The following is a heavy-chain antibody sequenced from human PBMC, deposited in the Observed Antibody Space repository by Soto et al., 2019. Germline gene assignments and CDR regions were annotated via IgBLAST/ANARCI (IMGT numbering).Heavy chain of an antibody. D-gene: IGHD2-2*01. CDR3: ARCSLVVVPALGFDP. V-gene: IGHV4-30-4*01. CDR2: IYYTGST. J-gene: IGHJ5*02. Sequence: NPSETLSLTCTVSGGSISSGDYYWSWVRQPPGKDLEYIGYIYYTGSTYYNPSLNSRLTMSVDTSKNQFSLKLSSVSAADTALYYCARCSLVVVPALGFDPWGRGTLVTVSS. CDR1: GGSISSGDYY.